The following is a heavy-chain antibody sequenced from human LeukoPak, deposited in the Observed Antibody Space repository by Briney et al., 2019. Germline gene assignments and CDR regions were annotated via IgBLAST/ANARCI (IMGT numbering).Heavy chain of an antibody. J-gene: IGHJ5*02. D-gene: IGHD2-2*02. V-gene: IGHV4-34*01. CDR1: GGSFSGYY. Sequence: PSETLSLTCAVYGGSFSGYYWSWIRQPPGKGLEWIGEINHSGSTNYNPSLKSRVTTSVDTSKNQFSLKLSSVTAADTAVYYCARGPYCSSTSCYNNWFDPWGQGTLVTVSS. CDR2: INHSGST. CDR3: ARGPYCSSTSCYNNWFDP.